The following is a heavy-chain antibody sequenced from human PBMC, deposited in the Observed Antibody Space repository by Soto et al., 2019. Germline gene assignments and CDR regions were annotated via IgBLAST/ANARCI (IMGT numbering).Heavy chain of an antibody. V-gene: IGHV4-30-2*01. CDR1: GGSISSGGYS. Sequence: QLQLQESGSGLVKPSQTLSPTCAVSGGSISSGGYSWSWIRQPPGKGLEWIGYIYHSRSTYYNPSLKRRVTISVDRSKNQFSLKLSSVTAADTAVYYCATAGGLGAVAADYWGQGTLVTVSS. CDR3: ATAGGLGAVAADY. CDR2: IYHSRST. D-gene: IGHD6-19*01. J-gene: IGHJ4*02.